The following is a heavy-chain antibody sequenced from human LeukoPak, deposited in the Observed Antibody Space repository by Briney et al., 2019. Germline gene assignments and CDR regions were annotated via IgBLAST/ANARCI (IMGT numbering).Heavy chain of an antibody. J-gene: IGHJ5*02. CDR2: IYYSGST. D-gene: IGHD3-22*01. V-gene: IGHV4-59*01. CDR3: ARASGGYYNNWFDP. Sequence: SETLSLTCTVSGGSLSTYYWSWIRQPPGKGLEWIGYIYYSGSTNYNPSPKSRVTISVDTSKNQFSLKLSSVTAADTAVYYCARASGGYYNNWFDPWGQGTLVTVSS. CDR1: GGSLSTYY.